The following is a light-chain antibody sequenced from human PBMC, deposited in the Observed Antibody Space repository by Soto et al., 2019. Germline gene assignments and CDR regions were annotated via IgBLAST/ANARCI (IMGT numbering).Light chain of an antibody. Sequence: EIVMTQSPATLSLSPGERATLSCRASQSVNSNLAWYQQKAGQAPRLLIYGTSTRETGIPARFSGSGSGTEFTLTISSLQSEDFALYYCQQYNNWPRTFGQGTKVDIK. CDR1: QSVNSN. CDR2: GTS. V-gene: IGKV3-15*01. CDR3: QQYNNWPRT. J-gene: IGKJ1*01.